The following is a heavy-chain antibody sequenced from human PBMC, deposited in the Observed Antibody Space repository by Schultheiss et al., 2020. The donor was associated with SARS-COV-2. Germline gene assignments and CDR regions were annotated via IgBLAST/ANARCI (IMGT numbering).Heavy chain of an antibody. Sequence: SETLSLTCAVSGGSTSSDDYSWNWIRQPPRKGLEWIGYIYYSGSTNYNPSLKSRVTISVDTSKNQFSLKLSSVTAADTAVYYCAREETEYGMDVWGQGTTVTVSS. CDR3: AREETEYGMDV. J-gene: IGHJ6*02. CDR2: IYYSGST. CDR1: GGSTSSDDYS. V-gene: IGHV4-61*08.